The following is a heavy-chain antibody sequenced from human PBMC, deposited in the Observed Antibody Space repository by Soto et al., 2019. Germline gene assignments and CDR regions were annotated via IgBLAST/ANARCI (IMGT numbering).Heavy chain of an antibody. CDR2: ISTYNANT. J-gene: IGHJ1*01. Sequence: GASVKVSCKASGYIFSNYGISWGRQPPGQGLEWMGWISTYNANTYYAQKFQGRVTMTTDTSTSTAYMELRSLRSDDTAVFYCARERDGSSWSSAESLQYWGQGTLVTVSS. D-gene: IGHD6-13*01. CDR3: ARERDGSSWSSAESLQY. CDR1: GYIFSNYG. V-gene: IGHV1-18*01.